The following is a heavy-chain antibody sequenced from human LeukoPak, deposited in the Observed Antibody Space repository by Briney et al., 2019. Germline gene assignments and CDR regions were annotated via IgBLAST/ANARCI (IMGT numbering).Heavy chain of an antibody. Sequence: ASVKVSCKASGYTFTSYAMNWVRQAPGQGLEWIGWINTNTGNPTYAQGFIGRFVFSLDTSVSTAYLQISSLKAEDTAVYYCARATSLWYYDSSGYSDYWGQGTLVTVSS. CDR1: GYTFTSYA. CDR3: ARATSLWYYDSSGYSDY. D-gene: IGHD3-22*01. CDR2: INTNTGNP. J-gene: IGHJ4*02. V-gene: IGHV7-4-1*02.